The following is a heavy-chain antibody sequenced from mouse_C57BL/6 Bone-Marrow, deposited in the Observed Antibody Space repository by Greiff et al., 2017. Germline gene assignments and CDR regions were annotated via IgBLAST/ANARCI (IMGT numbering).Heavy chain of an antibody. Sequence: QVHVKQSGAELMKPGASVKLSCKATGYKFTGYWIEWVKQRPGHGLEWIGEILPGSGNTNYNEKFKGKATFTADTSSNTAYMQLSSLTTEDSAIYYCAKEGGKFITTVRGYFDYWGQGTTLTVSS. V-gene: IGHV1-9*01. CDR2: ILPGSGNT. J-gene: IGHJ2*01. CDR1: GYKFTGYW. CDR3: AKEGGKFITTVRGYFDY. D-gene: IGHD1-1*01.